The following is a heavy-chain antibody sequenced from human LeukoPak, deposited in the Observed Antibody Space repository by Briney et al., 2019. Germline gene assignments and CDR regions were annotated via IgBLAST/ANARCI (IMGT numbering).Heavy chain of an antibody. J-gene: IGHJ4*02. Sequence: GGSLRLSCAASGFTFSNYAMSWVRQAPGTGLERVSGISGSGGSTYYADSVKGRFTISRDNAKHTLYLQMDSLRVEDTAVYYCAKYYGSSAMGFFDYWGQGTLVAVSS. CDR2: ISGSGGST. V-gene: IGHV3-23*01. CDR1: GFTFSNYA. D-gene: IGHD1-26*01. CDR3: AKYYGSSAMGFFDY.